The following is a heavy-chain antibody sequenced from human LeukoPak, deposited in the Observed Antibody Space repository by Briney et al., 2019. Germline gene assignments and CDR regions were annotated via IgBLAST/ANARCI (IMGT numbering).Heavy chain of an antibody. V-gene: IGHV1-18*01. CDR3: ARGGQRYYYYMDV. Sequence: GASVKVSCKASGYTFTNYGISWVRQAPGQGLEGMGWISGYNTNTNYAQKLQGRVTMTTDTSTSTAYMELRSLRSDDTAVYYCARGGQRYYYYMDVWGKGTAVTVPS. D-gene: IGHD3-10*01. CDR1: GYTFTNYG. CDR2: ISGYNTNT. J-gene: IGHJ6*03.